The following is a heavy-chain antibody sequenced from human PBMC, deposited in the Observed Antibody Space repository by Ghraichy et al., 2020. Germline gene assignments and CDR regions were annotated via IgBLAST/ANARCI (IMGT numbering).Heavy chain of an antibody. CDR1: GFTFSSYV. D-gene: IGHD4-23*01. V-gene: IGHV3-48*03. CDR3: ARAAAYSGHFDS. CDR2: ISSSGSAI. J-gene: IGHJ4*02. Sequence: GGSLRLSCAASGFTFSSYVMNWVRQAPGKGLEWVSYISSSGSAIYYADSVKGRFTISRNNAKNSLYLQMNSLRAEDTAVYYCARAAAYSGHFDSWGQGTLVTVSS.